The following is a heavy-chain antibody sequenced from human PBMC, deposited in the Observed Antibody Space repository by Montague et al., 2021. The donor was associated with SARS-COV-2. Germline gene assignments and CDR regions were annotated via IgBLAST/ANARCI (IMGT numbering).Heavy chain of an antibody. CDR1: GFAFSSSW. D-gene: IGHD6-19*01. V-gene: IGHV3-7*01. Sequence: SLRLSCAASGFAFSSSWMSWVRQSPGKGLEWVAIMKYDGSEKYYVDSVKGRFTISRDNARRSVFLQMNSLRAEDTAVYFCARDPNSSGGNMGSFRGRGTLVSVSS. J-gene: IGHJ4*01. CDR2: MKYDGSEK. CDR3: ARDPNSSGGNMGSF.